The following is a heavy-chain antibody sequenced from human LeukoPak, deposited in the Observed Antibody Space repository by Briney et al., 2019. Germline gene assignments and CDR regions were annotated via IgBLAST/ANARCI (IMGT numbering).Heavy chain of an antibody. D-gene: IGHD3-22*01. CDR3: ARAPYYYDSSGYYVAFDI. J-gene: IGHJ3*02. CDR1: GGSISSGDYY. Sequence: SGTLSLTCTVSGGSISSGDYYWSWIRQPPGKGLEWIGLVFYSGSTYYNPSLKSRVTISVDTSKNQFSLKLSSVTAADTAVYYCARAPYYYDSSGYYVAFDIWGQGTMVTVSS. CDR2: VFYSGST. V-gene: IGHV4-30-4*01.